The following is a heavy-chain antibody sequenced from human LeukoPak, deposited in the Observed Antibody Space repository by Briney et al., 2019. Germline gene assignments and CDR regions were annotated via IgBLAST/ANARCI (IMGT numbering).Heavy chain of an antibody. CDR2: IYSTGTT. D-gene: IGHD6-13*01. CDR1: GDSITSGSYY. V-gene: IGHV4-39*07. Sequence: SETLSLTCTVSGDSITSGSYYWGWIRQTPGKGLEWIGNIYSTGTTSYNPSLKSRVTISVDTSKNQFSLKLSSVTAADTAVYYCAREKVAAAGTYYYYYGMDVWGQGTTVTVSS. CDR3: AREKVAAAGTYYYYYGMDV. J-gene: IGHJ6*02.